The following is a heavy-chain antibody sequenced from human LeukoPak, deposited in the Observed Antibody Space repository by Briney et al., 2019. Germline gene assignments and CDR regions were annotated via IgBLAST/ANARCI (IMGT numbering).Heavy chain of an antibody. V-gene: IGHV3-48*04. J-gene: IGHJ6*03. Sequence: PGGSLRLSCAASGFTFSTYSMNWVRQAPGKGLEWVSYISSSGSTIYYADSVKGRFTISRDNAKHSLYLQMNSLRAEDTAVYYCARIPGWGYYYYMDVWGKGTTVTVSS. CDR1: GFTFSTYS. D-gene: IGHD3-16*01. CDR2: ISSSGSTI. CDR3: ARIPGWGYYYYMDV.